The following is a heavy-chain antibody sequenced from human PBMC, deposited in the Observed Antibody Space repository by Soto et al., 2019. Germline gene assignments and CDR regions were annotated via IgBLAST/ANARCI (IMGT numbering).Heavy chain of an antibody. CDR3: ARPFQSWPGGWYFDL. V-gene: IGHV1-69*01. J-gene: IGHJ2*01. CDR1: GGTFSSYS. D-gene: IGHD3-16*01. Sequence: QVQLVQSGAEVKKPGSSVKVSCKASGGTFSSYSINWVRQAPGQGLEWMGGIIPIFGTANYAQKFQGTVTLTADEPTSTAHMELSSMRNEDTAVYYCARPFQSWPGGWYFDLWGRGTLVTVSS. CDR2: IIPIFGTA.